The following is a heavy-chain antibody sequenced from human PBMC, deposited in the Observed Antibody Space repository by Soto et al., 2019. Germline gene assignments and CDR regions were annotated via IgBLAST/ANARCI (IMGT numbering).Heavy chain of an antibody. CDR1: GFTFSSYS. Sequence: GSLRLSCAASGFTFSSYSMNWVRQAPGKGLEWVSCISSVSGYIYYADSVKGRFTVSRDNAKNSLYLQLNSLRAEDTAVYYCARNAYYDFWTGQPFDYWGQGTLVTVSS. D-gene: IGHD3-3*01. J-gene: IGHJ4*02. CDR2: ISSVSGYI. V-gene: IGHV3-21*01. CDR3: ARNAYYDFWTGQPFDY.